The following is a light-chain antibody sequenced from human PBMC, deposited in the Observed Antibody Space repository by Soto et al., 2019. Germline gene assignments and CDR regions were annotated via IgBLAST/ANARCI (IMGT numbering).Light chain of an antibody. J-gene: IGLJ2*01. Sequence: QSVLTQPPSVSGAPGQRVTISCTGSSSNIGAGYDVHWYQQLPRTAPKLLIFASYNRPSGVPDRFSGSKSGTSASLAITGLQAEDEAEYYCASWDDRLGAVIFGGGTKLTVL. CDR1: SSNIGAGYD. CDR2: ASY. CDR3: ASWDDRLGAVI. V-gene: IGLV1-40*01.